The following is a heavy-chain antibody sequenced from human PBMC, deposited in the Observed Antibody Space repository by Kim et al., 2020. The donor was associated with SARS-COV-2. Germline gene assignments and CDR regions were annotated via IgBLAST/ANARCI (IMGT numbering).Heavy chain of an antibody. D-gene: IGHD3-3*01. J-gene: IGHJ6*03. V-gene: IGHV4-39*01. CDR2: IYYSGST. CDR1: GGSISSSSYY. CDR3: ARHLDPAYRFLEWLPDYYYYYMDV. Sequence: SETLSLTCTVSGGSISSSSYYWGWIRQPPGKGLEWIGSIYYSGSTYYNPSLKSRVTISVDTSKNQFSLKLSSVTAADTAVYYCARHLDPAYRFLEWLPDYYYYYMDVWAKGPRSPSP.